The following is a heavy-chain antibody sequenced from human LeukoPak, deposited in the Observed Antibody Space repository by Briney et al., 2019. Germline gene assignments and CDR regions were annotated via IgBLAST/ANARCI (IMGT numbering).Heavy chain of an antibody. V-gene: IGHV3-7*01. CDR2: IKQDGSEK. J-gene: IGHJ4*02. Sequence: PGGSLRLSCAASGFTFSTYAMSWVRQAPGKGLEWVANIKQDGSEKYYVDSVKGRFTISRDNSKNTLYLQMNSLRAEDTAVYYCAKGKGGGQWLVDWGQGTLVTVSS. CDR3: AKGKGGGQWLVD. CDR1: GFTFSTYA. D-gene: IGHD6-19*01.